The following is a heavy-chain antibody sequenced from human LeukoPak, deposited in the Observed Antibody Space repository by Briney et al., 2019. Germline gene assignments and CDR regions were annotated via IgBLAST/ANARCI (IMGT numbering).Heavy chain of an antibody. CDR3: VRGLGYYYDTSGYCDY. CDR1: GFKFDTYA. V-gene: IGHV3-9*01. Sequence: GGSLRLSCAASGFKFDTYAMHWVRQAPGKGLEWVSGISWNSGGIDYADSVKGRFTISRDNTHNSLYLQMNSLRAEDTALYYCVRGLGYYYDTSGYCDYWGQGTLVTVSS. D-gene: IGHD3-22*01. CDR2: ISWNSGGI. J-gene: IGHJ4*02.